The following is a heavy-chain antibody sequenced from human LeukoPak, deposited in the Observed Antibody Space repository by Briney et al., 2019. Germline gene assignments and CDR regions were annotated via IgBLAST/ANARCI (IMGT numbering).Heavy chain of an antibody. CDR2: INPNSGDT. V-gene: IGHV1-2*02. CDR3: ARDGGLDY. CDR1: GYTFTAYY. J-gene: IGHJ4*02. D-gene: IGHD3-10*01. Sequence: ASVKVSCKASGYTFTAYYMRWLRQAPGQGLEWMGWINPNSGDTNYAQKFQGRVTMTRDTSITTAYMELNSLKSDDTAVFYCARDGGLDYWGQGTLVTVSS.